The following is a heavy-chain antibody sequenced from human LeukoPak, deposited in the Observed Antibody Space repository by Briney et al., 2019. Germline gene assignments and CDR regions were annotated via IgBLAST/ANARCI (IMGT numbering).Heavy chain of an antibody. J-gene: IGHJ4*02. CDR1: GYSFVSQW. CDR3: ERQVKNFDF. CDR2: IYPGDSDT. D-gene: IGHD3-22*01. Sequence: GESLKISCQGCGYSFVSQWVAWVRQMPGKGLETMGIIYPGDSDTRYSPSFQGQVTISADKSINTAYLQWSSLKASDTAMYYCERQVKNFDFWGQGTLVTVSS. V-gene: IGHV5-51*01.